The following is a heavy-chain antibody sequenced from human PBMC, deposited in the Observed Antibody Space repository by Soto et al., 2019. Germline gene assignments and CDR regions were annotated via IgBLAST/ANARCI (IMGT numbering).Heavy chain of an antibody. J-gene: IGHJ2*01. CDR3: ARDVVVVPAAINPGNWYFDL. CDR1: GGTFSSYA. V-gene: IGHV1-69*01. Sequence: QVQLVQSGAEVKKPGSSVKVSCEASGGTFSSYAISWVRQAPGQGLEWMGGIIPIFGTANYAQKFQGRVTITADESTSTAYMELSSLRSEDTAVYYCARDVVVVPAAINPGNWYFDLWGRGTLVTVSS. D-gene: IGHD2-2*01. CDR2: IIPIFGTA.